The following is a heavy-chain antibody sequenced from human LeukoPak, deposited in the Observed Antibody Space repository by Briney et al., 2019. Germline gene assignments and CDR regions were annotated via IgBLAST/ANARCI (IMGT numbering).Heavy chain of an antibody. CDR2: IYIDGST. V-gene: IGHV4-4*07. Sequence: SETLSLTCNVSGDSISSYYWGWIRQPAGKRLEWIGRIYIDGSTTYNPSLKSRFTMSVDTSKSQFSLRLTSVTAADTAVYYCARVPYSTRYYMDVWGKGTTVTVSS. CDR1: GDSISSYY. D-gene: IGHD6-13*01. J-gene: IGHJ6*03. CDR3: ARVPYSTRYYMDV.